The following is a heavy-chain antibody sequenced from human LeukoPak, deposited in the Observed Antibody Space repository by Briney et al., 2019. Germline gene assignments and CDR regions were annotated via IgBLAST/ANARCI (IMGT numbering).Heavy chain of an antibody. Sequence: GGSLRLSCAASGFTFSSYGMHWVRQAPGKGLEWVAVIWYDGSNKYYADSVKGRFTISRDNSKNTLYLQMNSLRAEDTAVYYCARDGSGSYLFEFDYWGQGTLVTVSS. D-gene: IGHD3-10*01. J-gene: IGHJ4*02. V-gene: IGHV3-33*01. CDR1: GFTFSSYG. CDR3: ARDGSGSYLFEFDY. CDR2: IWYDGSNK.